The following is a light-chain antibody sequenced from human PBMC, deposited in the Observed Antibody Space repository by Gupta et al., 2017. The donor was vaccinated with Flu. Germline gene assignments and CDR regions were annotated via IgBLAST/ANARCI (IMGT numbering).Light chain of an antibody. J-gene: IGKJ1*01. Sequence: DIQMTQSPPSLSASVGDRITITCRASQSITSYLNWYQQKPGKAPKLLIYAASSLESGVPSRFGGSGSGTDFTLTISSLQPEDFASYYCQLSYSTPWTFGQGTKVEIK. CDR3: QLSYSTPWT. V-gene: IGKV1-39*01. CDR2: AAS. CDR1: QSITSY.